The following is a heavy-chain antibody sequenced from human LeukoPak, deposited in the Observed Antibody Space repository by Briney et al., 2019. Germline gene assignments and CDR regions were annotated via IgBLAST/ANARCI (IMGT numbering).Heavy chain of an antibody. CDR2: INPNTGGT. CDR3: ATGYYYDYSGYPDY. CDR1: GYTFTGYY. Sequence: ASVKGSCKASGYTFTGYYMHWVRQAPGQGLEWVGWINPNTGGTNYAQKFQGRVTMTRDTSISTAYMELSRLRSDDTAVYYCATGYYYDYSGYPDYWGQGILVTVSS. V-gene: IGHV1-2*02. J-gene: IGHJ4*02. D-gene: IGHD3-22*01.